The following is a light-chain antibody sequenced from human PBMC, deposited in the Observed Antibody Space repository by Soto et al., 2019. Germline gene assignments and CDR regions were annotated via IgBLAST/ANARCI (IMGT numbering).Light chain of an antibody. J-gene: IGLJ1*01. Sequence: QSALAQPPSASGSPGQSVTISCTGTSSDIGAYKYVSWYQQHPGKAPKLVIYDVSKRPSGVPDRFSGSKSGTTASLTVSGLQAEDEADYYCSSYAGTPYVFGTGTRSPS. CDR1: SSDIGAYKY. CDR2: DVS. V-gene: IGLV2-8*01. CDR3: SSYAGTPYV.